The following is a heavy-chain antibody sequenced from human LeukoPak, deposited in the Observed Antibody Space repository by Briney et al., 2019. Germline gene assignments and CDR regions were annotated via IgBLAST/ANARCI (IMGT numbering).Heavy chain of an antibody. J-gene: IGHJ6*02. Sequence: GASVKVSCKASGYTFTSCAVHWVRQAPGQRLEWMGWINAGNGNTKYSQKFQGRVTITRDTSASTAYMELSSLRSEDTAVYYCAREPPIQLWLISYYGMDVWGQGTTVTVSS. D-gene: IGHD5-18*01. CDR2: INAGNGNT. CDR1: GYTFTSCA. CDR3: AREPPIQLWLISYYGMDV. V-gene: IGHV1-3*01.